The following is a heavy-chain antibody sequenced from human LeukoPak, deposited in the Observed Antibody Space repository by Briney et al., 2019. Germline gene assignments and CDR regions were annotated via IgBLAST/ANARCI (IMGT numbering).Heavy chain of an antibody. J-gene: IGHJ4*02. Sequence: SETLSLTCTVSGGSISSSSYYWGWIRQPPGKGLEWIGSIYYSGSTYYNPSLKSRVTISVDTSKNQFSLKLSSVTAADTAVYYCARQRTPYVAFDYWGQGTLVTVSS. D-gene: IGHD1-14*01. CDR2: IYYSGST. V-gene: IGHV4-39*01. CDR3: ARQRTPYVAFDY. CDR1: GGSISSSSYY.